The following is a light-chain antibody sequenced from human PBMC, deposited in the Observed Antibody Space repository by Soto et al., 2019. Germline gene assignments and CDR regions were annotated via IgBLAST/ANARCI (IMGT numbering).Light chain of an antibody. V-gene: IGKV3-11*01. J-gene: IGKJ4*01. CDR3: QQRSNWPLT. CDR1: QSISFY. CDR2: DAS. Sequence: EIVMTQSPFTLSVSPGERVTLSCRASQSISFYLTWYQHKPGQAPRLLIYDASNRATGIPARFSGSGSGTDFTLTISSLEPEDFAVYYCQQRSNWPLTFGGGTKVDIK.